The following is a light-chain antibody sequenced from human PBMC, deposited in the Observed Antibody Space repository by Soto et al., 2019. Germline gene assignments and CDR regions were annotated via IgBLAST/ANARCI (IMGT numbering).Light chain of an antibody. CDR3: LQYGSSPST. CDR2: GAS. Sequence: EIVLTQAPGPLSLSPGERATLSCRASQSGYKNFLAGYQQKPGQAPRLHINGASNRATGIPDRFSGSGSGTDFSLTIDRLEPEDFAGYFCLQYGSSPSTFGGGTKVAIK. J-gene: IGKJ4*01. CDR1: QSGYKNF. V-gene: IGKV3-20*01.